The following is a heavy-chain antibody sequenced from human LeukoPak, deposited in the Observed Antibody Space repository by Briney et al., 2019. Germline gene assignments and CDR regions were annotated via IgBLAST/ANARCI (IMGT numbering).Heavy chain of an antibody. J-gene: IGHJ4*02. CDR1: GGSISSRSYY. CDR2: IYYSGST. Sequence: SETLSLTCTVSGGSISSRSYYWGWIRQPPGKGLEWIGSIYYSGSTYYNPSLKSRVTISVDTSKNQFSLKLSSVTAADTAVYYCARRLGTVPFVDYWGQGTLVTVSS. D-gene: IGHD5-18*01. V-gene: IGHV4-39*01. CDR3: ARRLGTVPFVDY.